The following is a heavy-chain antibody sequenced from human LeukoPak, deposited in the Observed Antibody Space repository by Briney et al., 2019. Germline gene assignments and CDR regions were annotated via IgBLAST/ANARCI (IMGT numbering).Heavy chain of an antibody. D-gene: IGHD4-17*01. CDR2: IYYSGAT. V-gene: IGHV4-39*01. CDR3: ASSLRSDDY. Sequence: SETLSLTCTVSGGSTSSSTYYWGWIRQPPGKGLEWIGSIYYSGATYYNPSLKSRVTISVDTSKNQLSLKLSSVTAADTAIYYCASSLRSDDYWGQGTLVTVSS. CDR1: GGSTSSSTYY. J-gene: IGHJ4*02.